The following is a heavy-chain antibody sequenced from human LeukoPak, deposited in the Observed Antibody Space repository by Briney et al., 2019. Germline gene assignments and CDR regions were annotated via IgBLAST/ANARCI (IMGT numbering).Heavy chain of an antibody. CDR3: AAAITMVRGVLDY. V-gene: IGHV1-58*01. Sequence: SVKVSCKASGFTFTSSAVQWVRQARGQRLEWIGWIVVGSGNTNYAQKFQERVTITRDMSTSTAYMELSSLRSEDTAVYYCAAAITMVRGVLDYWGQGTLVTVSS. CDR1: GFTFTSSA. D-gene: IGHD3-10*01. CDR2: IVVGSGNT. J-gene: IGHJ4*02.